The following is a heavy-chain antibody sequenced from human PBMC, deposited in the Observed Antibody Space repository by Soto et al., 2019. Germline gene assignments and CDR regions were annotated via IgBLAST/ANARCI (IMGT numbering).Heavy chain of an antibody. D-gene: IGHD6-19*01. CDR1: GFTFSSYG. Sequence: QVQLVESGGGVVQPGRSLRLSCAASGFTFSSYGMHWVRQAPGKGLEWVAVISYDGSNKYYADSVKGRFTISRDNSKNTLYLQMNSLRAEDTAVYYCANSTIAVALDYWGRGTLVTVSS. V-gene: IGHV3-30*18. J-gene: IGHJ4*02. CDR3: ANSTIAVALDY. CDR2: ISYDGSNK.